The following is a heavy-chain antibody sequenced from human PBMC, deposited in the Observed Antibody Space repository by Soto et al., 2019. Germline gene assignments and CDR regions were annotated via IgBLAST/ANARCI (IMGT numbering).Heavy chain of an antibody. J-gene: IGHJ6*02. V-gene: IGHV3-64*01. CDR1: GFTFSSYA. CDR2: ISSNGGST. D-gene: IGHD3-3*01. CDR3: ARITIFGVGDGMDV. Sequence: GGSLRLSCAASGFTFSSYAMHWVRQATGKGLEYVSAISSNGGSTYYANSVKGRFTISRDNSKNTLYLQMNSLRAEDTAVYYCARITIFGVGDGMDVWGQGTTVTVSS.